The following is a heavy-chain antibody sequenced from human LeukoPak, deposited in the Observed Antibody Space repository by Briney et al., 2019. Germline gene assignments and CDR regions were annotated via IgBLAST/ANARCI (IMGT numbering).Heavy chain of an antibody. CDR2: ISYDGSNK. D-gene: IGHD3-22*01. V-gene: IGHV3-30-3*01. Sequence: GGSLRLSCAASGFTFFTYDMHWLRQAPGKGLEGVAVISYDGSNKYYPDSVKGRFTISRDNSKNALYLQMNSLRAEDTAVYYCARGHYHSSGYYSPIDYWGQGTLATVSS. CDR3: ARGHYHSSGYYSPIDY. J-gene: IGHJ4*02. CDR1: GFTFFTYD.